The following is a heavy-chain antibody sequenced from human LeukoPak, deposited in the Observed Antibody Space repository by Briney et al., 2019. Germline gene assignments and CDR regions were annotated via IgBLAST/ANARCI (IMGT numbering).Heavy chain of an antibody. J-gene: IGHJ4*02. D-gene: IGHD3-22*01. V-gene: IGHV3-53*01. CDR2: IYSGGST. CDR1: GFTVSSNY. Sequence: GGSLRLSCAASGFTVSSNYMSWVRQAPGKGLEWVSVIYSGGSTYYADSVKGRFTISRDNSKNTLYLQMNGLRAEDTAVYYCASLLHEYYFDYWGQGTLVTVSS. CDR3: ASLLHEYYFDY.